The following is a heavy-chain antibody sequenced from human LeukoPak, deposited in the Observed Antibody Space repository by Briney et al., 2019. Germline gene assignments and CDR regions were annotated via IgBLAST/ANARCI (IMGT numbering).Heavy chain of an antibody. CDR1: GGSISSYY. D-gene: IGHD3-3*01. J-gene: IGHJ4*02. Sequence: SSETLSLTCTVSGGSISSYYWSWIRQPAGKGLEWIGRIYTSGSTNYNPSLKSRVTMSVDTSKNQFSLKLSSVTAADTAVYYCARVGSGYYVDYFDYWGQGTLVTVSS. CDR3: ARVGSGYYVDYFDY. V-gene: IGHV4-4*07. CDR2: IYTSGST.